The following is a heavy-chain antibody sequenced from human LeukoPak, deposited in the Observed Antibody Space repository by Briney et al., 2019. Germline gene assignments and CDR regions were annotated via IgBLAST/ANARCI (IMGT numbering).Heavy chain of an antibody. CDR2: INHSGST. CDR3: AREVAAHYYMDV. V-gene: IGHV4-34*01. Sequence: PSETLSLTCAVYGGPFSGYYWSWIRQPPGKGLEWIGEINHSGSTNYNPSLKSRVTISVDTSKNQFSLKLSSVTAADTAVYYCAREVAAHYYMDVWGKGTTVTVSS. D-gene: IGHD6-6*01. J-gene: IGHJ6*03. CDR1: GGPFSGYY.